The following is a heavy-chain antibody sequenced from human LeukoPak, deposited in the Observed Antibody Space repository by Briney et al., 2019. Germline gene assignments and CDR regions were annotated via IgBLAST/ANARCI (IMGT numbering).Heavy chain of an antibody. J-gene: IGHJ3*02. V-gene: IGHV1-46*01. CDR3: ARSFTIFGVVPPAFDI. CDR2: INPSGGST. D-gene: IGHD3-3*01. CDR1: GYTFTSYY. Sequence: ASVKVSCKASGYTFTSYYMHWVRQAPGQGLEWMGIINPSGGSTSYAQKFQGRVTMTRDTSTSTVYMELSSLRSEDTAVYYCARSFTIFGVVPPAFDIWGQGTMVTVSS.